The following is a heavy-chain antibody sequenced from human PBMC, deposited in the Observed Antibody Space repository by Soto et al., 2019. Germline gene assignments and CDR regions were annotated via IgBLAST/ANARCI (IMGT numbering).Heavy chain of an antibody. V-gene: IGHV4-34*01. CDR2: INHSGST. CDR3: ARALGYCSGGSCFLGNWFDP. J-gene: IGHJ5*02. CDR1: GGSFSGYY. D-gene: IGHD2-15*01. Sequence: PSETLSLTCAVYGGSFSGYYWSWIRQPPGKGLEWIGEINHSGSTYYNPSLKSRVTISVDRSKNQFSLKLSSVTAADTAVYYCARALGYCSGGSCFLGNWFDPWGQGTLVTVSS.